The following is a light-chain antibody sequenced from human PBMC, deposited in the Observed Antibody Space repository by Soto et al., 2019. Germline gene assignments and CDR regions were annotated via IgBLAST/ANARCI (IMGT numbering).Light chain of an antibody. V-gene: IGLV1-47*01. CDR2: RNS. CDR3: AAWDDSLSGYG. Sequence: QSVLTQPPSASGTPGQGVTISCSGSSSNIGSNYVYWYQRLPGTAPKLLIYRNSQRPSGVPDRFSGSKSGTSASLAISGLRSEDEADYYCAAWDDSLSGYGFGTGTKVTVL. CDR1: SSNIGSNY. J-gene: IGLJ1*01.